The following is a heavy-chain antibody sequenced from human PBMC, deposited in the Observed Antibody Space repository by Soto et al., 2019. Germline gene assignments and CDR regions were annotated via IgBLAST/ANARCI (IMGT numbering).Heavy chain of an antibody. Sequence: PSQTLSLTCAISGDSVSSNSAAWNWIRQSPPRGFEWLGRTYYRSRWYTEYASSVKSRITINPDTSKNQFSLQLNSVTPEDTAVYFCARDALEYSSSPNWFAPWGQGTQVPVSS. CDR1: GDSVSSNSAA. CDR2: TYYRSRWYT. J-gene: IGHJ5*02. CDR3: ARDALEYSSSPNWFAP. V-gene: IGHV6-1*01. D-gene: IGHD6-6*01.